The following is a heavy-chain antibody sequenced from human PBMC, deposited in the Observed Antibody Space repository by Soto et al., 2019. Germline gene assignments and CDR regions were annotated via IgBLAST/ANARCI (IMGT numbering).Heavy chain of an antibody. J-gene: IGHJ4*02. CDR1: GFTFSSYG. Sequence: GGSLRLSCAASGFTFSSYGMHWVRQAPGKGLEWVAVISYDGSNKYYADSVKGRFTISRDNSKNTLYLQMNSLRAEDTAVYYCAKGPSTIFGVVIAHFDYWGQGTLVTVSS. V-gene: IGHV3-30*18. CDR2: ISYDGSNK. D-gene: IGHD3-3*01. CDR3: AKGPSTIFGVVIAHFDY.